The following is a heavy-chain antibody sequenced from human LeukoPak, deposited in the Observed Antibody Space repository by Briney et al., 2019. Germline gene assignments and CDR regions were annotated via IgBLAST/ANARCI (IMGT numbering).Heavy chain of an antibody. J-gene: IGHJ4*02. CDR1: GGSISSSSYC. D-gene: IGHD3-22*01. CDR3: ARHDPYYDSRGFDY. Sequence: SETLSLTCTVSGGSISSSSYCWGWIRQPPGKGLEWMGSIYYSGSTYYNPSLKSRVTISVDTSKKQFSLKLSPVTAADTAVYYCARHDPYYDSRGFDYWGQGTLVTVSS. CDR2: IYYSGST. V-gene: IGHV4-39*01.